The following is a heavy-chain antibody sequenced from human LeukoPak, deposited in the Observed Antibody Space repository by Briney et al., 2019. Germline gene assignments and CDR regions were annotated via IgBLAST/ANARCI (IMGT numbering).Heavy chain of an antibody. CDR3: TASKNY. J-gene: IGHJ4*02. Sequence: TGGSLRLSCAASGFTFSHYWMHWVRQAPGKGLVWVSRINTDGSTTTYADSVKGRLTISRDNAKNTLYLQMNSLRADDTAVYYCTASKNYWGQGTLVTVSS. V-gene: IGHV3-74*01. CDR1: GFTFSHYW. D-gene: IGHD6-6*01. CDR2: INTDGSTT.